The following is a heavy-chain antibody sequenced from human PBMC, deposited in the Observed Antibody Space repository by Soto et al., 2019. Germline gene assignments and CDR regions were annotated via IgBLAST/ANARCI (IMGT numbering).Heavy chain of an antibody. D-gene: IGHD5-12*01. Sequence: QVQLQESGPGLVKPSGTLSLTCTVSGGSLSGGSYYWTWIRQPLGKGLEWIGQIYYIGSPNYNPSLKSRVTISVDTPKNQFSLNLNSVTAADTAVYYCARGGRGNAGYFFDYWGQGTLVTVSS. J-gene: IGHJ4*02. CDR3: ARGGRGNAGYFFDY. CDR2: IYYIGSP. CDR1: GGSLSGGSYY. V-gene: IGHV4-61*01.